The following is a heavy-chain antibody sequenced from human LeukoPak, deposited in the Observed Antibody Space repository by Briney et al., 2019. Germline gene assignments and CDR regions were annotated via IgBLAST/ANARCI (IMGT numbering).Heavy chain of an antibody. CDR3: AKDLASIVGATGFSN. D-gene: IGHD1-26*01. CDR1: GFRIDDYG. Sequence: GRSLRLSCAASGFRIDDYGMHWVRQAPGKGLEWVSGIGYNTGVIDYANSVKGRFTISKDNAKNSLYLQMNILRAEDTAVYYCAKDLASIVGATGFSNWGQGTLVTVSS. V-gene: IGHV3-9*01. J-gene: IGHJ4*02. CDR2: IGYNTGVI.